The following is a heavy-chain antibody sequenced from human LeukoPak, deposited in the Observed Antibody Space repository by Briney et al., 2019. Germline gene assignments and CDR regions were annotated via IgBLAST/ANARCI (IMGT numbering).Heavy chain of an antibody. CDR3: ARSGYNRFDY. CDR2: FSGSGGGT. V-gene: IGHV3-23*01. D-gene: IGHD5-24*01. Sequence: GGSLRLSCAASGFTFSSYAMSWVRQAPGKGLEWVSAFSGSGGGTYYADSVKGRFTISRDNSKNTLYLQMNSLRAEDTAVYYCARSGYNRFDYWGQGTLVTVSS. J-gene: IGHJ4*02. CDR1: GFTFSSYA.